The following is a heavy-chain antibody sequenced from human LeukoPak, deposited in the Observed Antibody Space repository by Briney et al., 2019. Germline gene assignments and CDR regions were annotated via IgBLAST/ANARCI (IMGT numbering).Heavy chain of an antibody. D-gene: IGHD3-22*01. V-gene: IGHV3-21*01. CDR1: GFTFSSYS. CDR3: ARDLSPYYYDSSGYYRHWFDP. CDR2: ISSSSSYI. Sequence: GGSLRLSCAASGFTFSSYSMNWVRPAPGKGLEWVSSISSSSSYIYYADSVKGRFTISRDNAKNSLYLQMDSLRAEDTAVYYCARDLSPYYYDSSGYYRHWFDPWGQGTLVTVSS. J-gene: IGHJ5*02.